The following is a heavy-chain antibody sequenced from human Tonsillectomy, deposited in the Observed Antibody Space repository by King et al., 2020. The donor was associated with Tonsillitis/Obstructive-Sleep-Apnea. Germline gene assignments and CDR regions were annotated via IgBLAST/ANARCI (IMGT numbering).Heavy chain of an antibody. V-gene: IGHV3-43*02. CDR2: ITGDGDST. D-gene: IGHD3-10*01. J-gene: IGHJ6*03. CDR1: GFTFDDYA. CDR3: AKSYGSGSYFNMDV. Sequence: VQLVESGGGVVQPGGSLRLSCAASGFTFDDYAMHWVRQAPGKGLEWVSLITGDGDSTYYADSVKGRFTISRDNSKNSLYLQMSSLRIEDTALYYCAKSYGSGSYFNMDVWGKGTTVTVSS.